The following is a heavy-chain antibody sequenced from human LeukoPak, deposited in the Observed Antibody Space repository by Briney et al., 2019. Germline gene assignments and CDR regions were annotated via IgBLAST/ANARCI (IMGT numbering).Heavy chain of an antibody. D-gene: IGHD3-22*01. CDR3: RAVGWDSKDY. J-gene: IGHJ4*02. CDR2: ISSNGGST. V-gene: IGHV3-64D*09. CDR1: GFTLSSYA. Sequence: GGSLRLSCSASGFTLSSYAMHWVRQAPGKGLEYVSGISSNGGSTYYADSMKGRFIISRDNSKNTLYLQMSILRAEDTAVYYCRAVGWDSKDYWGQGILVTVTS.